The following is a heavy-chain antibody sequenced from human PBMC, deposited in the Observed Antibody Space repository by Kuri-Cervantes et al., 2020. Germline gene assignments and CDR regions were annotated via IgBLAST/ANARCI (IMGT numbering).Heavy chain of an antibody. CDR1: GFTFSSYG. CDR3: ARGYSSGWYENYFDY. CDR2: ISYDGSNK. J-gene: IGHJ4*02. V-gene: IGHV3-30*03. Sequence: GESLKISCAASGFTFSSYGMHWVRQAPGKGLEWVAVISYDGSNKYYADSVKGRFTISRDNSKNTLYLQMNSLRAEDTAVYYCARGYSSGWYENYFDYWGQGTLVTGSS. D-gene: IGHD6-19*01.